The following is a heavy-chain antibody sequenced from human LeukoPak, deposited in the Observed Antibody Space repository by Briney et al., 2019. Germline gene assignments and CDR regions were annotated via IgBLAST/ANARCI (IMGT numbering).Heavy chain of an antibody. V-gene: IGHV3-23*01. D-gene: IGHD6-19*01. J-gene: IGHJ4*02. CDR2: ISGSGGST. CDR3: AKGSSGWYLGYYFDY. Sequence: ISGSGGSTYYADSVKGRFTISRDNSKNTLYLQMNSLRAEDTALYYCAKGSSGWYLGYYFDYWGQGTLVTVSS.